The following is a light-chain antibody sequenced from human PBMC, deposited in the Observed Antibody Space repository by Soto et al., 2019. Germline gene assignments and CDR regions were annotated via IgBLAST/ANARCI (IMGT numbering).Light chain of an antibody. CDR3: QQSRNTPYT. CDR1: QSISSS. J-gene: IGKJ2*01. V-gene: IGKV1-39*01. Sequence: DIQVTQSPPALSASVGDRVIITCRASQSISSSLNWYQQKPGKAPKVLIHAASSLQSGVPSRFSGSGSGTDFTLTINNLQPEDFATYYCQQSRNTPYTFGQGTKLEIK. CDR2: AAS.